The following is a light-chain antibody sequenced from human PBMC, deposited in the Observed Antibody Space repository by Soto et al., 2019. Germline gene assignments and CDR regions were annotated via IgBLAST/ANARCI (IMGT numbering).Light chain of an antibody. CDR2: GAS. J-gene: IGKJ1*01. CDR1: QSVSSSY. V-gene: IGKV3-20*01. Sequence: DIVLTQSPVTLSFSPGEIATLSWRASQSVSSSYLAWYQQKPGQAPRLLIYGASSRATGIPDRFSGSGSGTDFTLTISRLEPEDFAVYYCQKYGSSPGTFGQGTKVDIK. CDR3: QKYGSSPGT.